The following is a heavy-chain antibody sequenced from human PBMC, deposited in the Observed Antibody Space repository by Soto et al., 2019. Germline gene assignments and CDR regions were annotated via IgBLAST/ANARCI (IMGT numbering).Heavy chain of an antibody. V-gene: IGHV1-18*01. D-gene: IGHD2-2*01. CDR1: GYTFTNYG. CDR2: ISPYNGNT. J-gene: IGHJ2*01. Sequence: QVQLVQSGDEVKKPGASVKVSCKASGYTFTNYGISWVRQAPGQGLEWMGWISPYNGNTKYPQKLQGRVTMTTDTSTRTSYMELRSLRSDDTAVYFCERDGDRCTSTRCSPWPDTHFDLWGRGTLVTVSS. CDR3: ERDGDRCTSTRCSPWPDTHFDL.